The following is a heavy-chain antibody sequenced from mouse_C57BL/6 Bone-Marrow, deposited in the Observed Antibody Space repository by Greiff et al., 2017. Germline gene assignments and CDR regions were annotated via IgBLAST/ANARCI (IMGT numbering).Heavy chain of an antibody. D-gene: IGHD2-1*01. Sequence: EVKVVESGGGLVKPGGSLKLSCAASGFTFSSYAMSWVRQTPEKRLEWVATISDGGSYTYYPDNVKGRFTISRDNAKNNLYLQMGHLKSEDTAMYYCARDGNFYWYFDVWGTGTTVTVSS. CDR3: ARDGNFYWYFDV. CDR2: ISDGGSYT. CDR1: GFTFSSYA. J-gene: IGHJ1*03. V-gene: IGHV5-4*01.